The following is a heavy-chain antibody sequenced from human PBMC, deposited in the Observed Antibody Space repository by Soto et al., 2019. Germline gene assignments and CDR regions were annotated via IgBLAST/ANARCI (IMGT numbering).Heavy chain of an antibody. J-gene: IGHJ4*02. CDR1: GFNFSSYG. V-gene: IGHV3-33*01. CDR2: IWYDGSNK. Sequence: QVQLVESGGGVVQPERSLRLSCAAYGFNFSSYGLHWVRQAPGKGLEWVAVIWYDGSNKYYADSVKGRFTISRDNSKNTLYLQMNSLRAEDTAVYYCARGLYEFWSGYPYYCDYWGQGTLVTVSS. CDR3: ARGLYEFWSGYPYYCDY. D-gene: IGHD3-3*01.